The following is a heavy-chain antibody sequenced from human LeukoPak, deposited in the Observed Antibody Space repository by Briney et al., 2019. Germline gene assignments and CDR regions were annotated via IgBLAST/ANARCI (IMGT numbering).Heavy chain of an antibody. CDR2: ISGSGGST. CDR3: AKDLAAGGYYYDMDV. CDR1: GFTFSTYA. Sequence: GGALRLSCAASGFTFSTYAMSWVRQAPGKGLERVSGISGSGGSTYYADSVKGRFTISRDNSKNTLYLQMNSLRAEDTAVYYCAKDLAAGGYYYDMDVWGQGTTVTVSS. J-gene: IGHJ6*02. D-gene: IGHD3-16*01. V-gene: IGHV3-23*01.